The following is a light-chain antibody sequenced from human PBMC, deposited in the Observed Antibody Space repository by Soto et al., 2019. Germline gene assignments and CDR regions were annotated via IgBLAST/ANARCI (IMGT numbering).Light chain of an antibody. CDR1: QGIRNY. CDR3: LHDYNYPRT. Sequence: AIQMTQSPSSLSASVGDRVNITCRASQGIRNYLGWYQQKPGKAPNLLIYGASTLQSGVPSRFSGSGSGTDFTLTINSLQTEDFATYYWLHDYNYPRTFGQGTRV. V-gene: IGKV1-6*01. CDR2: GAS. J-gene: IGKJ1*01.